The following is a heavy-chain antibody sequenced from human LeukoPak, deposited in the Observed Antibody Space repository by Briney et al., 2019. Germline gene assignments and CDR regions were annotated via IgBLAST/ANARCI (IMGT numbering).Heavy chain of an antibody. V-gene: IGHV1-2*02. CDR3: ARDRVGNYYFDY. D-gene: IGHD2-15*01. J-gene: IGHJ4*02. CDR1: GYTFTGYY. Sequence: ASVKVSCTASGYTFTGYYIHWVRQAPGQGLEWMGWINPNSGGTNYAQKFQGRVTMTRDTSISTAYMELSRLRSDDTAVYYCARDRVGNYYFDYWGQGTLVTVSS. CDR2: INPNSGGT.